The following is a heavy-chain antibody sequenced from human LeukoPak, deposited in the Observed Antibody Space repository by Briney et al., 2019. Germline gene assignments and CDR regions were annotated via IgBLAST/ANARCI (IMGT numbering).Heavy chain of an antibody. CDR2: MWYDGSNK. Sequence: PGGSLRLSCAASGFTFSSYGMHWVRQAPGKGLEWVAVMWYDGSNKYYADSVKGRFTISRDNSKNTLYLQMNSLRAEDTAVYYCARDNDAHYYDSSGYPYWGQGTLVTVSS. CDR1: GFTFSSYG. J-gene: IGHJ4*02. CDR3: ARDNDAHYYDSSGYPY. V-gene: IGHV3-33*01. D-gene: IGHD3-22*01.